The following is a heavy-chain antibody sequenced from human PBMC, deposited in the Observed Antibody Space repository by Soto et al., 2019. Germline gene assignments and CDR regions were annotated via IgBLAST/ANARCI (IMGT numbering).Heavy chain of an antibody. CDR1: GGSISSNSYL. CDR2: ILYSGDT. V-gene: IGHV4-39*01. Sequence: SETLSLTCIVSGGSISSNSYLWGWIRQPPGKGLEWIGAILYSGDTYYSESLKSRVTMSVDTAKNQFSLKLNSVTAADTAVYYCARQGRNTKIVILRHYATDFWGQGTAVTVSS. J-gene: IGHJ6*02. CDR3: ARQGRNTKIVILRHYATDF. D-gene: IGHD3-22*01.